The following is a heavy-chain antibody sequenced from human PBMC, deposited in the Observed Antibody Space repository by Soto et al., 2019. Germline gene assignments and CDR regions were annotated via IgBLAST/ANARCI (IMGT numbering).Heavy chain of an antibody. CDR1: GGSISRSSYY. CDR2: IYSSGST. CDR3: ARHGMYYYDSSGYYYSPYYFDY. D-gene: IGHD3-22*01. Sequence: SETRCLPCTVSGGSISRSSYYGGWLRQPPGKGLERIGSIYSSGSTYYNPSLKSRVTISVDTSKNQFSLKLSSVTAADTAVYYCARHGMYYYDSSGYYYSPYYFDYWGQGTLVTVS. J-gene: IGHJ4*02. V-gene: IGHV4-39*01.